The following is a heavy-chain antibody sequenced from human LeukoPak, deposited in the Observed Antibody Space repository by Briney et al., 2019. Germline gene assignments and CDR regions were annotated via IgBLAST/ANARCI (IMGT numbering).Heavy chain of an antibody. CDR1: GFTLATYS. J-gene: IGHJ4*02. CDR2: ISSSSAYI. Sequence: SGGSLRLSCAASGFTLATYSMNWVRQAPGKGLEWVSSISSSSAYIYYADSVKGRFTISRDNAKESLYLQMNSLRAEDTAVYYCANHNGGVRGVTYFDYWGQGTLVTVSS. V-gene: IGHV3-21*04. D-gene: IGHD3-10*01. CDR3: ANHNGGVRGVTYFDY.